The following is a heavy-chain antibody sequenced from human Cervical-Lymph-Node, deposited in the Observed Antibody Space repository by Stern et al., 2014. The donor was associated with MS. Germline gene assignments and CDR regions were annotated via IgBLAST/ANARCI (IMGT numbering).Heavy chain of an antibody. V-gene: IGHV3-23*04. D-gene: IGHD3-10*01. CDR3: AMALTYGSGSYYNRWVTAMDV. CDR2: ISGSGSST. J-gene: IGHJ6*02. Sequence: EMQLVESGGGLVQPGGSLRLSCAASGFTFSSYAMSWVRQAPGKGLEWVSSISGSGSSTYYADSVKGRFTISRDNSKSTLSLQMNSLRAEDTAVYYCAMALTYGSGSYYNRWVTAMDVWGQGTTVTVSS. CDR1: GFTFSSYA.